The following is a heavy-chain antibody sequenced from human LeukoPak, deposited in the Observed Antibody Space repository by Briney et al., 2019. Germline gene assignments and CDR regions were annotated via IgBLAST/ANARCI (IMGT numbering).Heavy chain of an antibody. D-gene: IGHD4-17*01. CDR1: GRSISSYY. J-gene: IGHJ4*02. CDR3: ARYGMTTVTAWGFDY. CDR2: IYYTGSI. Sequence: PATLSLTCTVSGRSISSYYWSWIRQPPGKGLEWLGYIYYTGSIIYNPSLKTRVTMSVDTSKNQFSLKVRSVTAADTAVYYCARYGMTTVTAWGFDYWGQGTLVTVSS. V-gene: IGHV4-59*01.